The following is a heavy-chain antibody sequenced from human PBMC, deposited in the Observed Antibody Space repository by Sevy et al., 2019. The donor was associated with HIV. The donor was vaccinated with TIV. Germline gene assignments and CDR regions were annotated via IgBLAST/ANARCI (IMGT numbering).Heavy chain of an antibody. V-gene: IGHV1-3*01. D-gene: IGHD2-2*01. J-gene: IGHJ4*02. Sequence: ASVKVSCKASGYTFTSYAMHWVRQAPGQRLEWMGWINAGNGNTKYSQKFQGRVTITRDTSASTAYMELGSLRSEDTALYYCARARPLGYCSSTSCYAHHFDYWGQGTLVTVSS. CDR3: ARARPLGYCSSTSCYAHHFDY. CDR2: INAGNGNT. CDR1: GYTFTSYA.